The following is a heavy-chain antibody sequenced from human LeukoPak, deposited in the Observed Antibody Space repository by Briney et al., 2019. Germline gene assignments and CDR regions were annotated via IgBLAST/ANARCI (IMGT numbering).Heavy chain of an antibody. CDR2: IYHSGST. V-gene: IGHV4-38-2*01. D-gene: IGHD5-18*01. CDR1: GYSISSGYY. Sequence: PSETLSLTCVVSGYSISSGYYWGWIRQPPGKGLEWIGSIYHSGSTYYNPSLKSRVTISVDTSKNQFSLKLSSVTAADTAVYYCARGGYSYAVPLLYWGQGTLVTVSS. J-gene: IGHJ4*02. CDR3: ARGGYSYAVPLLY.